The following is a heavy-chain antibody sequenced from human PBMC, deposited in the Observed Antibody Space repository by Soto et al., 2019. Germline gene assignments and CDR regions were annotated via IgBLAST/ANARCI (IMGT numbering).Heavy chain of an antibody. CDR2: ISSSGSTI. Sequence: GGSLRLSCAASGFTFSSYEMNWVRQAPGKGLEWVSYISSSGSTIYYADSVKGRFTISRDNAKNSLYLQMNSLRAEDTAVYYCAREMATSPSAFDTWGQGTMVTVSS. D-gene: IGHD5-12*01. J-gene: IGHJ3*02. V-gene: IGHV3-48*03. CDR1: GFTFSSYE. CDR3: AREMATSPSAFDT.